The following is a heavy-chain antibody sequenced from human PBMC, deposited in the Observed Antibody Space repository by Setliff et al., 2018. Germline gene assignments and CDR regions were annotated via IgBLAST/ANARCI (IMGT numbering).Heavy chain of an antibody. V-gene: IGHV4-34*01. CDR1: GGSLSDYY. CDR2: IHHSGST. J-gene: IGHJ4*02. D-gene: IGHD3-22*01. CDR3: ARGRYFESSSYYFPFDY. Sequence: PSETLSLTCAVYGGSLSDYYWSWIRQPPGKGLEWIGEIHHSGSTNYNPSLKSRVTISVDTSKNQFSLKLSSVTAADTAVYYCARGRYFESSSYYFPFDYWGLGTLVTVSS.